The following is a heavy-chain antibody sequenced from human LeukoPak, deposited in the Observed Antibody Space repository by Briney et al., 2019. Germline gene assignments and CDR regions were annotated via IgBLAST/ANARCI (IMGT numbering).Heavy chain of an antibody. D-gene: IGHD3-22*01. CDR1: GGSFSGYY. J-gene: IGHJ4*02. Sequence: PSETLSLTCAVYGGSFSGYYWNWIRQPPGKGLEWIGEINHSGSTNYNPSLKSRVTISVDTSKNQFSLKLSSVIAADTAVYYCARQDDYDSSGYVGYYFDYWGQGTLVTVSS. CDR3: ARQDDYDSSGYVGYYFDY. CDR2: INHSGST. V-gene: IGHV4-34*01.